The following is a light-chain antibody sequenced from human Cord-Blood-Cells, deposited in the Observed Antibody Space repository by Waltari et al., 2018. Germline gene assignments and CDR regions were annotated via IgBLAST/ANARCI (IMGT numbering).Light chain of an antibody. J-gene: IGKJ4*01. CDR3: QQYDNLPPAAFS. CDR2: DAS. Sequence: DIQMTKSPSSLSASVGDRVTITCQASQDISNYLNWYQQKPGKAPKPLIYDASNLETGVPSRFSGIGSGTDFTFTISSLQPEDIATYYCQQYDNLPPAAFSFGGGTKVEIK. CDR1: QDISNY. V-gene: IGKV1-33*01.